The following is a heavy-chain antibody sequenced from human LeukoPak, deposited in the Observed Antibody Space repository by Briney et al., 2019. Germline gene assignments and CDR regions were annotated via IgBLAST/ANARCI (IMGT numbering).Heavy chain of an antibody. V-gene: IGHV1-69*05. CDR1: GYTFTSYG. CDR2: IIPTFGTT. CDR3: VRHKNDYVFTAE. D-gene: IGHD3-16*01. Sequence: SVKVSCKASGYTFTSYGISWVRQAPGQGLEWMGGIIPTFGTTSYTQRFQGRVTITTDESTSAAYMELSSLTSQDTAVYYCVRHKNDYVFTAEWGQGTLVTVSS. J-gene: IGHJ4*02.